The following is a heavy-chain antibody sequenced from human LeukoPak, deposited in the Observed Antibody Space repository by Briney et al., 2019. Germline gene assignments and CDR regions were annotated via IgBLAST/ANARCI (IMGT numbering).Heavy chain of an antibody. D-gene: IGHD6-19*01. CDR2: INPNSGGT. CDR1: GYTFAGYY. Sequence: GASVKVSCKASGYTFAGYYVHWVRQAPGQGPEGMGWINPNSGGTNYAQKFQGRVTMTRDTSLSTVYMELSRLRSDETAVYYCATQATSGWHFSWGQGTLVTVSS. V-gene: IGHV1-2*02. CDR3: ATQATSGWHFS. J-gene: IGHJ5*02.